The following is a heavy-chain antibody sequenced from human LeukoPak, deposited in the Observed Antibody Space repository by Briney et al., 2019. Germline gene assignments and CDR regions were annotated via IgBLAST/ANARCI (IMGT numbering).Heavy chain of an antibody. CDR3: AKDLTRASRIEAAGTLDY. Sequence: GGSLRLSCAASGFTFSSYAMSWVRQAPGKGLEWVSAISGSGGSTYYADSVKGRFTISRDNSKNTLYLQMNSLRAEDTAVYYCAKDLTRASRIEAAGTLDYWGQGTLVTVSS. J-gene: IGHJ4*02. V-gene: IGHV3-23*01. CDR1: GFTFSSYA. CDR2: ISGSGGST. D-gene: IGHD6-13*01.